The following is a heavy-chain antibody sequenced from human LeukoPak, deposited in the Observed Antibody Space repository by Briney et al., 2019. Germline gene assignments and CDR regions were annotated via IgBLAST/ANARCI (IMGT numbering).Heavy chain of an antibody. D-gene: IGHD6-19*01. V-gene: IGHV4-59*08. CDR2: IYYTGKN. CDR3: VRRDTGWNYFDY. Sequence: PSETLSLTCAVSGGSINSHYWGWIRQPPGKGLQWIGDIYYTGKNNYNPFLKSRVTISLDTSKDHLSLNLTSVVAADTAIYYCVRRDTGWNYFDYWGQGILVTVSS. J-gene: IGHJ4*02. CDR1: GGSINSHY.